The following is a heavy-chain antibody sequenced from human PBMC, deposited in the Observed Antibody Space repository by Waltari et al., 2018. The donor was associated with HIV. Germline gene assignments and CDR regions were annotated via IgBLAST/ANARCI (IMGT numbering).Heavy chain of an antibody. CDR1: GFTFKNFA. V-gene: IGHV3-33*01. CDR2: IYYDGSKK. CDR3: ARDYNYAPDY. Sequence: QVQLVESGGGVVQPGRSLRLSCAGSGFTFKNFAMNWVRQAPGKGLEWVGNIYYDGSKKFYGDSVRGRFTISRDNSKQILYLQMNSLRVEDTALYYCARDYNYAPDYWGQGTLVVVSS. D-gene: IGHD5-18*01. J-gene: IGHJ4*02.